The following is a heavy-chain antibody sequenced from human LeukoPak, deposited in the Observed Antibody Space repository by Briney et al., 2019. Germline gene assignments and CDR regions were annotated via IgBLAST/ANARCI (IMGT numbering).Heavy chain of an antibody. CDR2: ISSSGSTI. CDR3: ARDPRGYYDILTGSSHPDY. V-gene: IGHV3-48*03. CDR1: GFTFSSYE. Sequence: PGGSLRLSCAASGFTFSSYEMNWVRQAPGKGLEWVSYISSSGSTIYYADSVKGRFTISRDNAKNSLYRQMNSLRAEDTAVYYCARDPRGYYDILTGSSHPDYWGQGTLVTVSS. D-gene: IGHD3-9*01. J-gene: IGHJ4*02.